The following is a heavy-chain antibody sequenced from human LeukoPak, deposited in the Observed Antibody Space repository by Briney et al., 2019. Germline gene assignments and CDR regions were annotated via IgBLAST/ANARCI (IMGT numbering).Heavy chain of an antibody. CDR3: ARDPFWSMDWFDP. CDR1: GGSFSGYY. D-gene: IGHD3-3*01. J-gene: IGHJ5*02. V-gene: IGHV4-34*01. CDR2: IDHSGST. Sequence: SETLSLTCAVYGGSFSGYYWSWIRQPPGKGLEWIGEIDHSGSTNYNPSLKSRVTISVDTSKNQFSLKLSSVTAADTAVYYCARDPFWSMDWFDPWGQGTLVTVSS.